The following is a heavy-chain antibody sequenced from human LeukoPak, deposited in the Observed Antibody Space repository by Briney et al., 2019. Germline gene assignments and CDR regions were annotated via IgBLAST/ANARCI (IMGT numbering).Heavy chain of an antibody. CDR3: ARLGPVTKDHYCDY. CDR1: GFSFTTYW. Sequence: PGGSLRLSSAATGFSFTTYWMGWVRQAPGKGLEGVANINQDESSQYYVDAVRGRFTISRDNAKNSLNLQMNSLRGEDTAVYFCARLGPVTKDHYCDYWGQGTLVTVSS. D-gene: IGHD4-17*01. CDR2: INQDESSQ. V-gene: IGHV3-7*01. J-gene: IGHJ4*02.